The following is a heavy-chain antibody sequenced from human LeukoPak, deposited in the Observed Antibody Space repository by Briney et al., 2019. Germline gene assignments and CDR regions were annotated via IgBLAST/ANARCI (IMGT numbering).Heavy chain of an antibody. Sequence: ASVKVSCKASGYTFTSYYMHWVRQAPGQGLEWMGWIDPNTGGTNYAQKFQGRVTMTRDSSINAAYMELSSLISEDSAVYYCARIPQETTVVTRRIDYWGQGTLVTVSS. V-gene: IGHV1-2*02. CDR2: IDPNTGGT. J-gene: IGHJ4*02. D-gene: IGHD3-22*01. CDR3: ARIPQETTVVTRRIDY. CDR1: GYTFTSYY.